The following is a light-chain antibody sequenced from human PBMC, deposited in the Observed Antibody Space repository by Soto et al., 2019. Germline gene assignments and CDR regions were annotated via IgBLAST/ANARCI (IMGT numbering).Light chain of an antibody. Sequence: EVVLTQSPVTLSLSPGERATLSCRASQSFRGLLAWYQQKPGQAPRLLIYDAYTRATGIPPSFSGSGSGTDFTLTISSLEPEDSAVYYCQQRHMWPITFGQGTRLEIK. CDR3: QQRHMWPIT. J-gene: IGKJ5*01. CDR2: DAY. V-gene: IGKV3-11*01. CDR1: QSFRGL.